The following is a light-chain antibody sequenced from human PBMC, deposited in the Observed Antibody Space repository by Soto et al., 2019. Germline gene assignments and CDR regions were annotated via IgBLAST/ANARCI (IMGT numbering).Light chain of an antibody. V-gene: IGKV3-15*01. CDR3: QQCNDWPPELT. J-gene: IGKJ4*01. Sequence: EIVMKQSPATLSVSTGERATLSCRASQTIDNTLAWYQQKPGQAPRLLIYGASTRATGVPARFSGSGSGTEFTLTISSLQSEDFAVYYCQQCNDWPPELTFGGGTKVDNK. CDR2: GAS. CDR1: QTIDNT.